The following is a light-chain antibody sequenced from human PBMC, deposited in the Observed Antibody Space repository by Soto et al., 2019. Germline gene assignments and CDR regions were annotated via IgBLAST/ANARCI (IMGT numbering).Light chain of an antibody. CDR1: QSVRSN. Sequence: EIVLTQSPGTLSLSPGERATPSCRASQSVRSNLAWHQQKPGQAPRLLIYAASTRATGVPARFSGSGSGTEFTLTISDLQSEDFAVYFCQHYDIWPLTFGGGTKVDIK. J-gene: IGKJ4*01. CDR3: QHYDIWPLT. V-gene: IGKV3-15*01. CDR2: AAS.